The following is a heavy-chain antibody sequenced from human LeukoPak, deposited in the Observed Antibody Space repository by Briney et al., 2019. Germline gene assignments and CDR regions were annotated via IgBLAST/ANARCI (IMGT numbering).Heavy chain of an antibody. V-gene: IGHV1-2*02. D-gene: IGHD3-10*02. CDR2: INPKSGDT. J-gene: IGHJ4*02. CDR1: GYIFNDFY. Sequence: ASVKVSCKASGYIFNDFYMHWVRQSPGQGLEWMGWINPKSGDTHYSEKFQGRVTMTRDTSISTAYMELSRLRSDDTAVYYCARSARFGELFYYFDYWGQGTLVTVSS. CDR3: ARSARFGELFYYFDY.